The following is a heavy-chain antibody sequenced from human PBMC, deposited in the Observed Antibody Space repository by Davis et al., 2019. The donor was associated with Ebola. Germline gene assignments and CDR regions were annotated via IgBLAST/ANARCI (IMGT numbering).Heavy chain of an antibody. V-gene: IGHV3-30-3*01. Sequence: PGGSLRLSCAASGFTFSSYAMHWVRQAPGKGLEWVAVISYDGSNKYYADSVKGRFTISRDNSKNTLYLQMNSLRAEDTAVYYCARERNDYGDYELLFDYWGQGTLVTVSS. D-gene: IGHD4-17*01. CDR1: GFTFSSYA. CDR2: ISYDGSNK. CDR3: ARERNDYGDYELLFDY. J-gene: IGHJ4*02.